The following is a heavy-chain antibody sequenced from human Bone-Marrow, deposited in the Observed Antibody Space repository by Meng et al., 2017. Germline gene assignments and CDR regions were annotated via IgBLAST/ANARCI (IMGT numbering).Heavy chain of an antibody. D-gene: IGHD6-19*01. J-gene: IGHJ4*02. V-gene: IGHV4-4*02. CDR3: AIEYSSGIDY. CDR2: IYHSGST. CDR1: GGSSSSSNW. Sequence: VQLQRSGPGLVRPSVTLSLTCAVSGGSSSSSNWWIGVRQPPGKWLDWIGEIYHSGSTNYNPSLKSRVTISVDKSKNQFSLKLSSVTAADTAVYYCAIEYSSGIDYWGQGTLVTVSS.